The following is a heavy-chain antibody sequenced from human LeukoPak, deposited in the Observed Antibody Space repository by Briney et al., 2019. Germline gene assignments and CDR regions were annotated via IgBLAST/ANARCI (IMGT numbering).Heavy chain of an antibody. D-gene: IGHD3-10*01. CDR2: INPGDSNT. Sequence: GESLKISCKGSGYSFTSYWIGWVRQMPGKGLEWMGIINPGDSNTRYSPSFRGQVTISADKSISTAYLQWSSLKASDTAMYYCARVRGTTFIVSWSDPWGEGTLVTVSS. V-gene: IGHV5-51*01. CDR3: ARVRGTTFIVSWSDP. CDR1: GYSFTSYW. J-gene: IGHJ5*02.